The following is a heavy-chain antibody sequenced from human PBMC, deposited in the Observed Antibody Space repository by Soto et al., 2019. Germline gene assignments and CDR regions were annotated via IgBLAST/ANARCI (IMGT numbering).Heavy chain of an antibody. CDR3: AKDFSSAGSDY. Sequence: QVQLVESGGGVVQPGRSLRLSCAASGFTFSSYGMHWGRQAPGKGLGWVAVISYDGSNKYYADSVKGRFTISRDNCKNTVYLHMNSIRAEDTAVYYCAKDFSSAGSDYWGQGTLVTVSS. CDR2: ISYDGSNK. V-gene: IGHV3-30*18. D-gene: IGHD6-6*01. CDR1: GFTFSSYG. J-gene: IGHJ4*02.